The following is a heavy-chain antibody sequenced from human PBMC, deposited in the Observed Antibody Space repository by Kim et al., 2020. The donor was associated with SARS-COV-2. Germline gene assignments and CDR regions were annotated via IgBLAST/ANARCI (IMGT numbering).Heavy chain of an antibody. D-gene: IGHD1-1*01. CDR3: AREGVEPAYYYYGMDV. Sequence: GESLKISCAASGFTFSSYSMNWVRQAPGKGLEWVSYISSSSSTIYYADSVKGRFTISRDNAKNSLYLQMNSLRDEDTAVYYCAREGVEPAYYYYGMDVWGQGTTVTVSS. V-gene: IGHV3-48*02. CDR2: ISSSSSTI. J-gene: IGHJ6*02. CDR1: GFTFSSYS.